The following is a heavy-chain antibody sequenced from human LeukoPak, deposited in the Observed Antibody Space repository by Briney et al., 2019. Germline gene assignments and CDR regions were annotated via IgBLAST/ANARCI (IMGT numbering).Heavy chain of an antibody. CDR1: GGTFSSYA. CDR2: IIPILGIA. J-gene: IGHJ4*02. CDR3: ARGYPSSTVTTPLDY. D-gene: IGHD4-17*01. Sequence: SVKVSCKASGGTFSSYAISWVRQAPGQGLEWMGRIIPILGIANYAQKFQGRVTITADKSTSTAYMELSSLRSEDTAVYYCARGYPSSTVTTPLDYWGQGTLVTVSS. V-gene: IGHV1-69*04.